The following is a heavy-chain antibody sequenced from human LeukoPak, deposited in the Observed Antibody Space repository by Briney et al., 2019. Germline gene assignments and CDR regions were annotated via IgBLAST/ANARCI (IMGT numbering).Heavy chain of an antibody. Sequence: PGGSLRLSCAASGFTFSSYGMHWVRRAPGKGLEWVAFIRYDGSNKYYADSVKGRFTISRDNSKNTLYLQMNSLRAEDTAVYYCANLAHDSGYPYFDYWGQGTLVTVSS. D-gene: IGHD3-22*01. CDR1: GFTFSSYG. J-gene: IGHJ4*02. V-gene: IGHV3-30*02. CDR3: ANLAHDSGYPYFDY. CDR2: IRYDGSNK.